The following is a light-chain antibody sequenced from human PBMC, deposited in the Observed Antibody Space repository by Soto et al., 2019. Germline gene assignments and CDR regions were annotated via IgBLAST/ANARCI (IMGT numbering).Light chain of an antibody. CDR3: QQYGSSST. V-gene: IGKV3-20*01. J-gene: IGKJ1*01. CDR1: QTVSSSY. CDR2: DAS. Sequence: TVLTQSPGTLSLSPGERATLSCRASQTVSSSYLAWYQQKPGQAPRLLIYDASSRATGIPDRFSGSGSGTDFTLTISRLEPEDFAVYYCQQYGSSSTFGQGTKVEIK.